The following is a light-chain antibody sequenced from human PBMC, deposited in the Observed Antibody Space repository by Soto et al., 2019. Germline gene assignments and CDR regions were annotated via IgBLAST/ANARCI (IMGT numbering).Light chain of an antibody. CDR3: LQDYNYPRT. CDR2: AAS. J-gene: IGKJ1*01. CDR1: QGIRND. V-gene: IGKV1-6*01. Sequence: AIQMTQSPSSLSASVGDRVTITCRASQGIRNDLGWYQQKPGRAPKLLIYAASSFQSGVPSRFSGSGSGTDFTLTISSLQPEDFAHYYCLQDYNYPRTFGQGTKVEIK.